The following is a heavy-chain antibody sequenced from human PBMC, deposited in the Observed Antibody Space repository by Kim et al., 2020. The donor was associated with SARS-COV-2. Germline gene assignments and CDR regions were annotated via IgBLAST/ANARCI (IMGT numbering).Heavy chain of an antibody. V-gene: IGHV4-39*01. CDR3: AADPTRIAARPYY. CDR2: IYYSGST. J-gene: IGHJ4*02. Sequence: SETLSLTCTVSGGSISSSSYYWGWIRQPPGKGLEWIGSIYYSGSTYYNPSLKSRVTISVDTSKNQFSLKLSSVTAADTAVYYCAADPTRIAARPYYWGQGTLVTVSS. D-gene: IGHD6-6*01. CDR1: GGSISSSSYY.